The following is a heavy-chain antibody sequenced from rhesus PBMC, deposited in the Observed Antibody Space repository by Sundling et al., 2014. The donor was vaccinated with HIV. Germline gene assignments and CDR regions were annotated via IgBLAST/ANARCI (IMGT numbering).Heavy chain of an antibody. D-gene: IGHD6-31*01. CDR1: GGSISSNH. CDR3: ARDAGAAAGTGADY. Sequence: QVQLQESGPGLVKPSETLSLTCGVSGGSISSNHWSWIRQPPGKGLELIGRIYGSSGTTTYNPSLTSRITISTDTSNNQFSLKLSSVTAADTAVYYCARDAGAAAGTGADYWGQGVLVTVSS. J-gene: IGHJ4*01. V-gene: IGHV4-147*01. CDR2: IYGSSGTT.